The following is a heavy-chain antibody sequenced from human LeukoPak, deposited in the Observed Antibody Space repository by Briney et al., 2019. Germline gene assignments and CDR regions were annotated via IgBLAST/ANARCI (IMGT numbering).Heavy chain of an antibody. Sequence: GGSLRLSCAASGFTFNSFTMNWVRQAPGKGLEWVSSISSSSSYIDYADSVKGRFTISRDNAKNSLYLQMNSLRAEDTAVYYCARALYYDSSGYYYYDYWGQGTLVTVSS. V-gene: IGHV3-21*01. J-gene: IGHJ4*02. CDR2: ISSSSSYI. CDR1: GFTFNSFT. CDR3: ARALYYDSSGYYYYDY. D-gene: IGHD3-22*01.